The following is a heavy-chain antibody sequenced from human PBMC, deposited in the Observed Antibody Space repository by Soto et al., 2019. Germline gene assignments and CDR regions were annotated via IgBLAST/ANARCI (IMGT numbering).Heavy chain of an antibody. J-gene: IGHJ6*04. D-gene: IGHD2-21*02. CDR2: SDPSDSYT. CDR3: ESHNFFCGGDCNSSGMDV. Sequence: EESLKISCQSAGYMFTNYWINGMRQVSGGGLEWLGRSDPSDSYTKYNASVQGHVTISADKSTSSADLQGSVLRASDTAVYYCESHNFFCGGDCNSSGMDVWGEGTTVPVSS. V-gene: IGHV5-10-1*01. CDR1: GYMFTNYW.